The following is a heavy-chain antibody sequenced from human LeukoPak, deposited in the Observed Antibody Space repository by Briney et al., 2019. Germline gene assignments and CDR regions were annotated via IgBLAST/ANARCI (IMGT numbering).Heavy chain of an antibody. Sequence: PGGSLRLSCAASGFTFSSYEMNWVRQAPGKGLEWVSYISSTNNTIYYADSVKGRFTISRDNAKNSLYLQMNSLRAEDTAVYYCARSGGHNLYDYWGQGTLVTVSS. CDR2: ISSTNNTI. J-gene: IGHJ4*02. CDR1: GFTFSSYE. CDR3: ARSGGHNLYDY. V-gene: IGHV3-48*03. D-gene: IGHD1-20*01.